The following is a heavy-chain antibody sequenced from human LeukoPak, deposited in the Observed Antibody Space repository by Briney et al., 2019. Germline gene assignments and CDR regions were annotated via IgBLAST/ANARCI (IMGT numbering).Heavy chain of an antibody. V-gene: IGHV4-30-4*08. CDR2: IHYDGRA. CDR1: GGSISSANHF. Sequence: SETLSLTCTVSGGSISSANHFWSWVRQSPGEGLEWIGYIHYDGRAHYNPSLKSRVSMSLDMSKNQFSLSLSSVTATDTAIYYCAREVITPGDSDGFDLWGQGTMVSVSS. CDR3: AREVITPGDSDGFDL. D-gene: IGHD2-2*01. J-gene: IGHJ3*01.